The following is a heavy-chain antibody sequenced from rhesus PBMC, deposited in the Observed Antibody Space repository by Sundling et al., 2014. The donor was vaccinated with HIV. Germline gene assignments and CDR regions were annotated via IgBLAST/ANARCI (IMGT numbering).Heavy chain of an antibody. Sequence: EVQLVESGGGLVQPGGSLRLSCAASGFTFSSYGMYWVRQAPGKGLEWISAISSGGDITYYADSVKGRFTISRDNSKNTLSLQMNSLRTEDTAVYYCAKTGYSYYFDYWGQGVLVTVSS. CDR1: GFTFSSYG. V-gene: IGHV3S42*01. D-gene: IGHD5-12*01. CDR3: AKTGYSYYFDY. J-gene: IGHJ4*01. CDR2: ISSGGDIT.